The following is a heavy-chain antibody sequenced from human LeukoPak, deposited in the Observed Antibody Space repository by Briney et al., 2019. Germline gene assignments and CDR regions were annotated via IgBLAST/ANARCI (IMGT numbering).Heavy chain of an antibody. V-gene: IGHV4-4*07. D-gene: IGHD4-17*01. J-gene: IGHJ3*02. CDR1: GGSIRGSYF. CDR2: IYSSGTT. Sequence: PSETLSLTCAVSGGSIRGSYFWSWIRQPAGKGLQFIGRIYSSGTTNYNPSLKSRVTISIDTSKNQFSLKLSSVTTADTAVYYCARDLVTVTKGFDIWGLGTMVSVSS. CDR3: ARDLVTVTKGFDI.